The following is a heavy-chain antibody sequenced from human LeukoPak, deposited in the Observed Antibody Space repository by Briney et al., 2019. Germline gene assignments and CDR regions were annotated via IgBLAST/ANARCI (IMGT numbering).Heavy chain of an antibody. J-gene: IGHJ6*02. CDR2: INSDGSST. CDR3: ARDPYCSGGSCYSVPPYYYYGMDV. CDR1: GFTFSSYW. D-gene: IGHD2-15*01. Sequence: GGSLRLSCAASGFTFSSYWIHWVRQAPGKGLVWVSRINSDGSSTSYADSVKGRFTISRDNAKNTLCLQMNSLRAEDTAVYYCARDPYCSGGSCYSVPPYYYYGMDVWGQGTTVTVSS. V-gene: IGHV3-74*01.